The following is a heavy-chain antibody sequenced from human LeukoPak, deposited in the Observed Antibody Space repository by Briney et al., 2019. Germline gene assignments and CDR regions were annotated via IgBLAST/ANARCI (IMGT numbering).Heavy chain of an antibody. J-gene: IGHJ5*02. V-gene: IGHV1-8*01. D-gene: IGHD2-2*01. Sequence: ASVKVSCKASGYTFTSYDINWVRQATGQGLEWMGWMNPNSGNTGYAQKFQGRVTMTRNTSISTAYMELSSLRSDDTAVYYCARELDIVVVPAAIAGGGFDPWGQGTLVTVSS. CDR1: GYTFTSYD. CDR3: ARELDIVVVPAAIAGGGFDP. CDR2: MNPNSGNT.